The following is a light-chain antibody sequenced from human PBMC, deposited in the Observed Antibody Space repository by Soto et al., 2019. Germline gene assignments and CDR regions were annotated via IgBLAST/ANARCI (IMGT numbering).Light chain of an antibody. CDR1: SSDVAAYNF. J-gene: IGLJ1*01. CDR3: SSYTSGGNYV. Sequence: QSALTQPASVSGSPGQSVAISCTGTSSDVAAYNFVSWYQQHPGKAPKLMVFDVSNRPSGVSDRFSGSKSGNMASLTISGLQAEDEADYYCSSYTSGGNYVFGTGTKVTVL. V-gene: IGLV2-14*01. CDR2: DVS.